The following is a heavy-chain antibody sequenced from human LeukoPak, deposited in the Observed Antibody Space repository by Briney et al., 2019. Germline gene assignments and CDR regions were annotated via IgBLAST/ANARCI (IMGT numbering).Heavy chain of an antibody. CDR3: AGSLGYSSDSYYYGMDV. CDR2: IYFAGSA. J-gene: IGHJ6*02. CDR1: GFTVSNNY. D-gene: IGHD5-12*01. V-gene: IGHV3-66*01. Sequence: PGGSLRLSCAASGFTVSNNYMTWVRQAPGKGLEWVSVIYFAGSAYYADSVKGRFTISRDDSKNTVYLQIDILSADDTAVYYCAGSLGYSSDSYYYGMDVWGQGTTVIVSS.